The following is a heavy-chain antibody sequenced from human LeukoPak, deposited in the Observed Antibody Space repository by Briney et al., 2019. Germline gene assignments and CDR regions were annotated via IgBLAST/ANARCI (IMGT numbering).Heavy chain of an antibody. J-gene: IGHJ3*02. Sequence: SGTLSLTCAVSGGSISSSNWWSWVRQPPGKGLEWIGEIYHSGSTNYNPSLKSRVTISVDKSKNQFSLKLSSVTAADTAVYYCARWGRYAPSPAFDIWGQGTMVTVSS. CDR3: ARWGRYAPSPAFDI. CDR2: IYHSGST. D-gene: IGHD3-16*01. CDR1: GGSISSSNW. V-gene: IGHV4-4*02.